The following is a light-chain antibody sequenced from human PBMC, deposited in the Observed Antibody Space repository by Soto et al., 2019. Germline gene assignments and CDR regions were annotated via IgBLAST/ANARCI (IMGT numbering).Light chain of an antibody. J-gene: IGKJ3*01. CDR2: DAS. CDR3: QQYNSYSGFT. Sequence: DIQMTQSPSTLSASVGDRVTITWRASQSISGWLAWYQQKPGKAPKLLIYDASNLESGVPSRFSGSGSGTQFTLTISSLQPDDFATYYCQQYNSYSGFTFGPGTKVDIK. V-gene: IGKV1-5*01. CDR1: QSISGW.